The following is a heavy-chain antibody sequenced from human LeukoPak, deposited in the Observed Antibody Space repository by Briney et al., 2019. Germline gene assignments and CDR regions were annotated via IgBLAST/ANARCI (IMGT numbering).Heavy chain of an antibody. CDR1: GGSISSSSYY. J-gene: IGHJ5*02. V-gene: IGHV4-39*07. CDR3: ARDLLLSSVFDP. Sequence: KPSETLSLTCAVSGGSISSSSYYWGWIRQPPGKGLEWIGSIYYSGSTYYNPSLKSRVTISVDTSKNQFSLKLSSVTAADTAVYYCARDLLLSSVFDPWGQGTLVTVSS. D-gene: IGHD3-10*01. CDR2: IYYSGST.